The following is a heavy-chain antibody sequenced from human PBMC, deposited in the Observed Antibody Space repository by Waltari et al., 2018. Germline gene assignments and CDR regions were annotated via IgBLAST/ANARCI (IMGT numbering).Heavy chain of an antibody. J-gene: IGHJ6*02. Sequence: VKLRQSGPELVKSSETLSLTCSVSGGSIDRYCWTWIRQSPGKGLEWIGYISYTGTTNYNPSLESRVAISVDTSKNQLSLKLTSVTAADTAVYFCARRILHAAGSRGITDNYSMDVWGQGATVSVSS. CDR2: ISYTGTT. D-gene: IGHD3-10*01. V-gene: IGHV4-59*01. CDR3: ARRILHAAGSRGITDNYSMDV. CDR1: GGSIDRYC.